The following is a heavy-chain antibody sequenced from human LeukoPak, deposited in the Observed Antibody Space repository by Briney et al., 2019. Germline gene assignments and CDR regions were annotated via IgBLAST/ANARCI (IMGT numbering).Heavy chain of an antibody. CDR3: ASLGYSYGYGFDY. CDR2: IYYSGST. V-gene: IGHV4-39*01. J-gene: IGHJ4*02. CDR1: GGSISSSSYY. Sequence: SETLSLTCTVSGGSISSSSYYWGWIRQPPGKGLEWIGSIYYSGSTYYNPSLKSRVTISVDTSKNQFSLKLSSVTAADTAVYCCASLGYSYGYGFDYWGQGTLVTVSS. D-gene: IGHD5-18*01.